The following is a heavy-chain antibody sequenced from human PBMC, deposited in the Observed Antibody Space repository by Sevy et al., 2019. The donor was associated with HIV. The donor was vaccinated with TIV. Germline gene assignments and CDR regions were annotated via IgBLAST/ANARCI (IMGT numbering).Heavy chain of an antibody. CDR1: GFTFSSYW. Sequence: GGSLRLSCAASGFTFSSYWMNWVRQAPGKGLEWVANIKEDGRDKYYVDSEKGRFTISGDNAQNSLYLEMNGLRAEDTAVYYCARWDVWGKGTTVTVSS. CDR3: ARWDV. J-gene: IGHJ6*04. CDR2: IKEDGRDK. V-gene: IGHV3-7*01.